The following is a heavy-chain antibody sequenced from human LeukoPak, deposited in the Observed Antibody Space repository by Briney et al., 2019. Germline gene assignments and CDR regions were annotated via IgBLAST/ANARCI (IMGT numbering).Heavy chain of an antibody. D-gene: IGHD3-3*01. Sequence: PGESLRLSCAASGFTFSSYAMSWVRQAPGKGLEWVAVIWYDGSNKCYADSVKGRFTISRDNSKNTLYLQMNSLRAEDTAVYYCARGPYYDFWSGYYDYYYYMDVWGKGTTVTVSS. CDR2: IWYDGSNK. CDR1: GFTFSSYA. J-gene: IGHJ6*03. CDR3: ARGPYYDFWSGYYDYYYYMDV. V-gene: IGHV3-33*08.